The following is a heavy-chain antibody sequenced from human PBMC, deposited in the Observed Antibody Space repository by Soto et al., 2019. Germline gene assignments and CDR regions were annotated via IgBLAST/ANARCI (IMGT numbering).Heavy chain of an antibody. Sequence: ASVKVSCKASGYTFTSYGSSWVRQAPGQGLEWMGWISAYNGNTNYAQKLQGRVTMTTDTSTSTAYMELRSLRSDDTAVYYCAREAKYNWNYRWFDPWGQGTLVTVSS. J-gene: IGHJ5*02. CDR2: ISAYNGNT. CDR3: AREAKYNWNYRWFDP. D-gene: IGHD1-7*01. V-gene: IGHV1-18*01. CDR1: GYTFTSYG.